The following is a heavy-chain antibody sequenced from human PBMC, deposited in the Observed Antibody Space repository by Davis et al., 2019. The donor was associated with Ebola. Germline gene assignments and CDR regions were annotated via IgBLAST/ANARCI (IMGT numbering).Heavy chain of an antibody. D-gene: IGHD3-10*01. CDR3: AGDSAVRGVIMYYFDY. V-gene: IGHV5-10-1*01. CDR2: IDPSDSYT. CDR1: GYSFTSYW. J-gene: IGHJ4*02. Sequence: GESLKTSCKGSGYSFTSYWITWVRQMPGKGLEWMGRIDPSDSYTKYNPSFKGHVTISADKFINTAYLQWSSLKASDTAMYYCAGDSAVRGVIMYYFDYWGQGTLVTVSS.